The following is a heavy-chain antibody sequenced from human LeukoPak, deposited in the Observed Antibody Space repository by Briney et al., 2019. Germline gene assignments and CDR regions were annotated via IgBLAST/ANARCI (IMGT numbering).Heavy chain of an antibody. D-gene: IGHD1-1*01. CDR2: INHSGST. J-gene: IGHJ5*02. CDR3: AREELEIDWFDP. CDR1: GGSFSGYY. Sequence: SETLSLTCAVYGGSFSGYYWSWIRQPPGKGLEWIGEINHSGSTNYNPSLKSRVTISVDTSKNQFSLKLSSVTAADTAVYYCAREELEIDWFDPWGQGTLVTVSS. V-gene: IGHV4-34*01.